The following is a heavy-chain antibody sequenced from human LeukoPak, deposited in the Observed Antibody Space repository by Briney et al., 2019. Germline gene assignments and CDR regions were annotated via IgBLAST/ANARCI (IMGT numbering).Heavy chain of an antibody. V-gene: IGHV1-3*03. CDR1: GYTFTSYA. J-gene: IGHJ4*02. CDR3: ARGIYSSGWSTEVFDY. CDR2: INAGNGNT. Sequence: GASVKVSCKASGYTFTSYAMHWVRQAPGQRLEWMGWINAGNGNTKYSQEFQGRVTITRDTSASTAYMELSSLRSEDMAVYYCARGIYSSGWSTEVFDYWGQGTLVTVSS. D-gene: IGHD6-19*01.